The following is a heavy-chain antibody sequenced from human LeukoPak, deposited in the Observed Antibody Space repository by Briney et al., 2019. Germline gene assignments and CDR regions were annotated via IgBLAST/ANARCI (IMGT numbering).Heavy chain of an antibody. J-gene: IGHJ4*02. D-gene: IGHD3-3*01. CDR3: ARDSGLYYDFWSGYYRFDY. Sequence: ASVKVSCKASGGTFSSYAISWVRQAPGQGLEWMGGIIPIFGAANYAQKFQGRVTITTDESTSTAYMELSSLRSEDTVVYYCARDSGLYYDFWSGYYRFDYWGQGTLVTVSS. V-gene: IGHV1-69*05. CDR1: GGTFSSYA. CDR2: IIPIFGAA.